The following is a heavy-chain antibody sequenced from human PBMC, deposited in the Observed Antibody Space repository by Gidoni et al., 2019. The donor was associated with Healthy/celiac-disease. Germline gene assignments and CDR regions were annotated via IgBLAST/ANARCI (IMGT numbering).Heavy chain of an antibody. CDR2: VYWDDAK. Sequence: QITLKESGPTLLTPTQTLPLTCTFSGFSLSTSGGGVGWIRQPHGKALEWLALVYWDDAKRYRPSLTGRLTITKDTSKNQVVLTMTNRDPVDTATYYCAHRRGGMIEPGEMDVWGQGTTVTVSS. J-gene: IGHJ6*02. CDR1: GFSLSTSGGG. CDR3: AHRRGGMIEPGEMDV. V-gene: IGHV2-5*02. D-gene: IGHD3-22*01.